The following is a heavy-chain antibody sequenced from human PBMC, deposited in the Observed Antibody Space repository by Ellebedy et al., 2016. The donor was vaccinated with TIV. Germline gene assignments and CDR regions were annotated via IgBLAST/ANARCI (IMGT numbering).Heavy chain of an antibody. V-gene: IGHV3-15*01. J-gene: IGHJ4*02. CDR3: AAGVGRTDFDY. D-gene: IGHD3-10*01. CDR2: IKSKSDAGTR. CDR1: GFSFTDAW. Sequence: PGGSLRLSCVASGFSFTDAWMSWVRQAPGKGLEWVGRIKSKSDAGTRDFAAPAKGRFIISREDSKNTVYLQMTNLKIEDTAVYFCAAGVGRTDFDYWGQGTMVTVSS.